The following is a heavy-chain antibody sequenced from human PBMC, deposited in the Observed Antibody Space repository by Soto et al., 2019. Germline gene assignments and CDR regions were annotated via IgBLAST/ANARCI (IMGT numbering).Heavy chain of an antibody. Sequence: ASVKVSCKASGYTFTGYYMHWVRQAPGQGLEWMGWINPNSGGTNYAQKFQGWVTMTRDTSISTACMELSRLRSDDTAVYYCARGLLLEPLGGYGMDVWGQGTTVTVSS. J-gene: IGHJ6*02. V-gene: IGHV1-2*04. CDR3: ARGLLLEPLGGYGMDV. CDR1: GYTFTGYY. CDR2: INPNSGGT. D-gene: IGHD1-1*01.